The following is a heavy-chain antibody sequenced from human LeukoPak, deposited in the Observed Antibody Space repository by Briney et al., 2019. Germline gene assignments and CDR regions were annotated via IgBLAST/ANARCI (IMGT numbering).Heavy chain of an antibody. CDR1: GFTFSDYY. CDR3: ARLEMGGYCSSTSCSGWFDP. Sequence: GGSLRLSCAASGFTFSDYYMSWIRQAPGKGLEWVSYISSSGSTIYYADSVKGRFTISRDNAKNSLYLQMNSLRAEDTAAYYCARLEMGGYCSSTSCSGWFDPWGQGTLVTVSS. D-gene: IGHD2-2*01. J-gene: IGHJ5*02. V-gene: IGHV3-11*04. CDR2: ISSSGSTI.